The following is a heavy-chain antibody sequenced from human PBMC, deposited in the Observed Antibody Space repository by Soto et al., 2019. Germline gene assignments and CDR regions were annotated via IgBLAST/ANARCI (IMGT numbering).Heavy chain of an antibody. CDR1: GFTFISYS. J-gene: IGHJ4*01. Sequence: PGGSLRLSCAASGFTFISYSMNWVRQAPGKGLEWVSSISRSSSYIYYADSVKGRFTISKDNAKDSLYLQMNSLRVEDTAVYFCARDSGLSLELDYWGHGTLVTVSS. CDR3: ARDSGLSLELDY. CDR2: ISRSSSYI. V-gene: IGHV3-21*01. D-gene: IGHD1-1*01.